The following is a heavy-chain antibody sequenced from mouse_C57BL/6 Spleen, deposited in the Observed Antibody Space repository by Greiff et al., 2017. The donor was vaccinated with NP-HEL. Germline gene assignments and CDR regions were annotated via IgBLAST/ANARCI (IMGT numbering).Heavy chain of an antibody. CDR1: GFSLTSYG. CDR2: IWSDGST. Sequence: VQLVESGPGLVAPSQSLSITCTVSGFSLTSYGVHWVRQPPGKGLEWLVVIWSDGSTTYNSALKSRLSISKDNSKSQVFLKMNSLQTDDTAMYYCARHTYGSSYYAMDYWGQGTSVTVSS. J-gene: IGHJ4*01. V-gene: IGHV2-6-1*01. CDR3: ARHTYGSSYYAMDY. D-gene: IGHD1-1*01.